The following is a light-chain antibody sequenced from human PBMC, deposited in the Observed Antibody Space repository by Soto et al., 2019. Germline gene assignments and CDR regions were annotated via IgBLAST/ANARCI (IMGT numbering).Light chain of an antibody. CDR1: TTDVVAYDY. CDR2: EVR. J-gene: IGLJ2*01. Sequence: QSALTQPASVSGSPGQSITISCTGTTTDVVAYDYVSWYQQHPGKAPKLLIFEVRNRPSGVSNRFFGSKSGNTASLTISGLQAEDEADYYCSSHTNIIGVVFGGGTKLTVL. CDR3: SSHTNIIGVV. V-gene: IGLV2-14*01.